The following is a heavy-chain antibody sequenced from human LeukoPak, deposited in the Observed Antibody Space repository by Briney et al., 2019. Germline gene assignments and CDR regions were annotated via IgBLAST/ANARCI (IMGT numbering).Heavy chain of an antibody. CDR2: IRSKASSYAT. CDR3: TRLGYNWNDGGDY. Sequence: GGSLRLSCAASGFTFSGSAMHWVRQASGKGLEWVGRIRSKASSYATAYAASVKGRFTISRDDSKNTAYLQMNSLKTEDTAVYYCTRLGYNWNDGGDYWGQGTLVTVPS. D-gene: IGHD1-1*01. J-gene: IGHJ4*02. V-gene: IGHV3-73*01. CDR1: GFTFSGSA.